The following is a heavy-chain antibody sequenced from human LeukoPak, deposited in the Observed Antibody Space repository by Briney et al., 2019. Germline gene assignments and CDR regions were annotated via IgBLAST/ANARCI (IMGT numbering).Heavy chain of an antibody. CDR2: IYYSGST. V-gene: IGHV4-31*03. J-gene: IGHJ2*01. Sequence: PSQTLSLTCTVSGGSISSGGYYWSWIRQHPGKGLEWIGYIYYSGSTNYNPSLKSRVTISVDKSKNQFSLKLSSVTAADTAVYYCARDYGSGPLLWYFDLWGRGTLVTVSS. CDR3: ARDYGSGPLLWYFDL. D-gene: IGHD3-10*01. CDR1: GGSISSGGYY.